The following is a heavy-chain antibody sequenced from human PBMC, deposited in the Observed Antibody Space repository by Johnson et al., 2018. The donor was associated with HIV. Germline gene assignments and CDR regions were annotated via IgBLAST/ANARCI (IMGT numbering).Heavy chain of an antibody. D-gene: IGHD2-15*01. Sequence: QVQLVESGGGVVQPGRSLRLSCAASGFTFSSYAMHWVRQAPGKGLEWVAVISYDGSNKYYADSVKGRFTISRDNSKNTLYLQMNSLRAEDTAVYYCARVGPMVGYAFDIWGQGTMVTVSS. CDR3: ARVGPMVGYAFDI. CDR2: ISYDGSNK. J-gene: IGHJ3*02. V-gene: IGHV3-30*04. CDR1: GFTFSSYA.